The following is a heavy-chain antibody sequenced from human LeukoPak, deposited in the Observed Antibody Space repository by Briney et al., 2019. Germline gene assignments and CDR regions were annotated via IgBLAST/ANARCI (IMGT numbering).Heavy chain of an antibody. V-gene: IGHV4-61*01. CDR1: GGSVSSGNYY. Sequence: SETLSLTCTVSGGSVSSGNYYWSWIRQPPGKGLEWIVYIYYSGSTNYNPSLKSRVTISLDTSKNQFSLKLGSVTAADTAVYYCARVGNDAFDIWGQGTMVTVSS. CDR3: ARVGNDAFDI. CDR2: IYYSGST. J-gene: IGHJ3*02.